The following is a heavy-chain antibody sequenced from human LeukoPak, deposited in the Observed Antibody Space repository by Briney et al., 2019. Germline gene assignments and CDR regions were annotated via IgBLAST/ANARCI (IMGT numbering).Heavy chain of an antibody. Sequence: GGSLRLSCAASGFSFTTSWMHWVRQVPGKGLVWVSRINPDGSVTTYVDSVKGRFTISRDNAKKTLYLQMNSLRVEDTAVYYCVRALTGTDDFWGQGTLVTVPS. V-gene: IGHV3-74*03. J-gene: IGHJ4*02. D-gene: IGHD1-7*01. CDR2: INPDGSVT. CDR3: VRALTGTDDF. CDR1: GFSFTTSW.